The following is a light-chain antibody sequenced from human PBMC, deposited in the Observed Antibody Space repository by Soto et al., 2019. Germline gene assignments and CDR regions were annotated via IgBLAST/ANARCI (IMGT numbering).Light chain of an antibody. J-gene: IGKJ1*01. Sequence: EIVMTQSPATLSVSPGERATLSCRASQSVSSNLAWYQQKPGQAPRLLIYGASTRATGIPARFSGSGSGTDFTLTISSLQSEDFAVSYCQHYNNWPRTFGQGTKVEIK. CDR1: QSVSSN. V-gene: IGKV3-15*01. CDR3: QHYNNWPRT. CDR2: GAS.